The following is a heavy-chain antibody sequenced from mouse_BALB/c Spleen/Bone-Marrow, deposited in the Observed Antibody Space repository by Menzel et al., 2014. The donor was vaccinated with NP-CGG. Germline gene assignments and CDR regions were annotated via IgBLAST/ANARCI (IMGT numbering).Heavy chain of an antibody. D-gene: IGHD1-1*01. J-gene: IGHJ4*01. Sequence: QVQLQQSGAELVKPAASVKLSCRASGYSFNNYWMHWVKQRPGQGLEWIGEINPTNGRSNYNEKFKRKATLTVDKSSSAAYMQLSSLTSEDSAVYYCARRGEYYGAMDYWGQGTSVTVSS. CDR2: INPTNGRS. CDR1: GYSFNNYW. V-gene: IGHV1S81*02. CDR3: ARRGEYYGAMDY.